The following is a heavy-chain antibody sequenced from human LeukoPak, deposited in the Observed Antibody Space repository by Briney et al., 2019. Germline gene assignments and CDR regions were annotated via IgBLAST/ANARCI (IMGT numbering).Heavy chain of an antibody. CDR1: GFTFSTYS. CDR2: ISSGSSYI. CDR3: AREGASRVVRHFDY. D-gene: IGHD2-21*01. Sequence: TGGSLRLSCAASGFTFSTYSMNWVRQAPGKGLEWVSSISSGSSYIYYADSVKGRFTISRDNAKNSLYLQMDSLRAEDTALYYCAREGASRVVRHFDYWGQGPLVTVSS. J-gene: IGHJ4*02. V-gene: IGHV3-21*01.